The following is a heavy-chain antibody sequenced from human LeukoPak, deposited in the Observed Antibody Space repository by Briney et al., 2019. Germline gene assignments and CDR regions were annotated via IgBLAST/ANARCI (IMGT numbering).Heavy chain of an antibody. D-gene: IGHD3-22*01. CDR2: IYTSGST. J-gene: IGHJ4*02. CDR3: ARDQYYYDSSGYPQFDY. CDR1: GYSISSSYY. V-gene: IGHV4-4*07. Sequence: SETLSLTCTVSGYSISSSYYWSWIRQPAGKGLEWIGRIYTSGSTNYNPSLKSRVTMSVDTSKNQFSLKLSSVTAADTAVYYCARDQYYYDSSGYPQFDYWGQGTLVTVSS.